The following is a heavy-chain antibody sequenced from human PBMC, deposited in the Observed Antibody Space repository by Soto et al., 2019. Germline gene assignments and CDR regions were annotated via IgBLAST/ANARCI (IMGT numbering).Heavy chain of an antibody. CDR2: ISSSSSYI. CDR3: ARDIGWRETSNWFDP. D-gene: IGHD2-15*01. CDR1: GFTFSSYS. J-gene: IGHJ5*02. V-gene: IGHV3-21*01. Sequence: EVQLVESGGGLVKPGGSLRLSCAASGFTFSSYSMNWVRQAPGKGLEWVSSISSSSSYIYYADSVKGRFTISRDNAKNTLYLQMNSLRAEDTAVYYCARDIGWRETSNWFDPWGQGTLVTVSS.